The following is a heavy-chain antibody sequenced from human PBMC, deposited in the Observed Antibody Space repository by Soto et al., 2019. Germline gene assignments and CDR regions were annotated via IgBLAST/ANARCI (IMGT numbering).Heavy chain of an antibody. CDR1: GFTFSSYA. D-gene: IGHD3-9*01. CDR3: AKDEYDISTGSRESDAFDI. Sequence: GGSLRLSCAASGFTFSSYAMSWVRQAPGKGLEWVSAISGSGGSTYYADSVKGRFTISRDNSKNTLYLQMNSLRAEDTAVYYCAKDEYDISTGSRESDAFDIWGQGTMVTVSS. J-gene: IGHJ3*02. V-gene: IGHV3-23*01. CDR2: ISGSGGST.